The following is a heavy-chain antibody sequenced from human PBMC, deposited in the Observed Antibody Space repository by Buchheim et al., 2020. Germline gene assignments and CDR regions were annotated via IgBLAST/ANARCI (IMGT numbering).Heavy chain of an antibody. D-gene: IGHD5-12*01. Sequence: QVQLVESGGGVVQPGRSLRLSCAASGFTFSSYAMHWVRQAPGKGLEWAAVISSDGSNKYYADSVKGRFTISRDNSKNKLYLQMNSLRAEDTAVYYCARDLGYSGYFDDWGQGTL. CDR3: ARDLGYSGYFDD. CDR2: ISSDGSNK. CDR1: GFTFSSYA. J-gene: IGHJ4*02. V-gene: IGHV3-30*04.